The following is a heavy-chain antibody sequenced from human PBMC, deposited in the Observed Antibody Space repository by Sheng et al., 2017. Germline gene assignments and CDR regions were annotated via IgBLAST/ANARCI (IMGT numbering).Heavy chain of an antibody. D-gene: IGHD2-8*01. CDR3: TRSPMAVGGYYSDY. CDR2: IRAKPYGGTS. J-gene: IGHJ4*02. Sequence: EVQLVESGGDLVQPGRSVRLSCTTSGFTFADFALSWFRQAPGKGLEWIGLIRAKPYGGTSDIAASLEGRFGISRDDSKDIVYLHMNSLETEDTGIYYCTRSPMAVGGYYSDYWGQGTLLTVSS. V-gene: IGHV3-49*03. CDR1: GFTFADFA.